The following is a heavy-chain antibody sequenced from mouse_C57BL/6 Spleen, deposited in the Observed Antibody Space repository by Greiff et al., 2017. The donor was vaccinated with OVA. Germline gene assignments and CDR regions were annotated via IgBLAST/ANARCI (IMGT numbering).Heavy chain of an antibody. CDR2: ISDGGSYT. CDR1: GFTFSSYA. Sequence: DVMLVESGGGLVKPGGSLKLSCAASGFTFSSYAMSWVRQTPEKRLEWVATISDGGSYTYYPDNVQGRFTISRDNAKNNLYLQMSHLKSEDTAMDYCARATAVARGYFDVWGTGTTVTVSS. J-gene: IGHJ1*03. V-gene: IGHV5-4*03. CDR3: ARATAVARGYFDV. D-gene: IGHD1-1*01.